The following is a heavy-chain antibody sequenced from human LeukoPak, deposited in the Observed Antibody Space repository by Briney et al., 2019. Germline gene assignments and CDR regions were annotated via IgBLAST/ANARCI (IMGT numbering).Heavy chain of an antibody. Sequence: GGSLRLSCAASGFTFRLAWMSWVRQAPGNGLEWVGRIKSKTDGGTTDYVAPVKGRFTISRDDSKNTLYLQMNSLKTEDTAVYYCATDRYYGRPSYWGHGILVIVSS. CDR1: GFTFRLAW. CDR2: IKSKTDGGTT. CDR3: ATDRYYGRPSY. D-gene: IGHD3-10*01. V-gene: IGHV3-15*01. J-gene: IGHJ4*01.